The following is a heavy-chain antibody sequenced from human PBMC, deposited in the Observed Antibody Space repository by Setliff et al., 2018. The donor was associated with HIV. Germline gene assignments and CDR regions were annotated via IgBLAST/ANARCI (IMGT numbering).Heavy chain of an antibody. Sequence: SETLSLTCAVYGGSFSGYYWSWIRQPAGKGLEWIGRIYSSGSTNYNPSLKSRVTISVDTSKNQFSLKLNSVTAADTAVYYCVRPSLGIGGGSIFHNWGQGTLVTVSS. CDR3: VRPSLGIGGGSIFHN. CDR1: GGSFSGYY. J-gene: IGHJ4*02. V-gene: IGHV4-59*10. D-gene: IGHD3-3*01. CDR2: IYSSGST.